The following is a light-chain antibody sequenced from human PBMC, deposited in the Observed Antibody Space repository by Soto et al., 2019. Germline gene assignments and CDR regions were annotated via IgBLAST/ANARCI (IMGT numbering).Light chain of an antibody. CDR3: QQYNSYSRT. Sequence: DIQMTQSPSTLSASVGDRVPITCRASQSISSWLAWYQQKPGKAPKLLIYKASSLESGVPSRFSGSGSGTEFTLTISSLQPDDFATNYCQQYNSYSRTFGQGTKVEIK. CDR1: QSISSW. J-gene: IGKJ1*01. V-gene: IGKV1-5*03. CDR2: KAS.